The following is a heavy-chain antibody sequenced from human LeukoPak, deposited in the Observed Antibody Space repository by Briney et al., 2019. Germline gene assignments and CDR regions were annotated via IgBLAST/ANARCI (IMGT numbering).Heavy chain of an antibody. V-gene: IGHV4-59*11. CDR2: ILYTGAT. D-gene: IGHD6-19*01. CDR3: ARHIAVAGTRGAFDI. Sequence: PSETLSLTCTVSSGSINNHYWSWIRQSPGKGLEWIGYILYTGATTYNPSLKSRVTISLDMSKNRFFLRLSSVTAADTAIYYCARHIAVAGTRGAFDIWGQGTMVTVSS. CDR1: SGSINNHY. J-gene: IGHJ3*02.